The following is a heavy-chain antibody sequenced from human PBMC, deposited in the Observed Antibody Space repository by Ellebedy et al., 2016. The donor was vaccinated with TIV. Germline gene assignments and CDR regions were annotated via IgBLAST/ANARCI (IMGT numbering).Heavy chain of an antibody. V-gene: IGHV3-23*01. CDR2: ITGSGGSP. Sequence: GGSLRLSXAASGFTFSTHAMNWVRQAPGKGLEWVSAITGSGGSPYYADSVEGRFTISRDNSKNTLYLQMNSLRAEDTAVYYCAKDQVAVQSLFDHWGQGTLVTVSS. CDR3: AKDQVAVQSLFDH. D-gene: IGHD6-19*01. CDR1: GFTFSTHA. J-gene: IGHJ4*02.